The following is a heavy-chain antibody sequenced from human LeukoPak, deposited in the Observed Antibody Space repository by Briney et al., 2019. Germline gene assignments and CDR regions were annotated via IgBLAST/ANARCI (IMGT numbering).Heavy chain of an antibody. Sequence: PGRSLRLSCAASGFTFDDYAMHWVRQAPGEGLEWVSGISWNSGSIGYADSLKGRFTISRDNAKNSLYLQMNSLRAEDTALYYCAKDGYSYGPKNFDYWGQGTLVTVSS. CDR1: GFTFDDYA. D-gene: IGHD5-18*01. CDR3: AKDGYSYGPKNFDY. V-gene: IGHV3-9*01. CDR2: ISWNSGSI. J-gene: IGHJ4*02.